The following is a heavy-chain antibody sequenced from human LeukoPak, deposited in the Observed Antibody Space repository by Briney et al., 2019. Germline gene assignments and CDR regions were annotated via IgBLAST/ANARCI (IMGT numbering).Heavy chain of an antibody. Sequence: GGSLRLSCADSGFTFSSYSMNWVRQAPGKGLEWVSGISGSSSYKDYADSVKGRFTSSRDNAKNALYLQMNSLRAEDTAVYYCASDHSSGRYFDFWGQGTLVTVSS. D-gene: IGHD3-22*01. CDR1: GFTFSSYS. V-gene: IGHV3-21*01. CDR2: ISGSSSYK. CDR3: ASDHSSGRYFDF. J-gene: IGHJ4*02.